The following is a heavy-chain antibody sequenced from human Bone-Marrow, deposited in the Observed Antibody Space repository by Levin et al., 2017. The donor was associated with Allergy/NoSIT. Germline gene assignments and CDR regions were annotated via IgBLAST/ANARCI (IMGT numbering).Heavy chain of an antibody. Sequence: GESLKISCKASGYTFTSYGISWVRQAPGQGLEWMGWISAYNGNTNYAQKLQGRVTMTTDTSTSTAYMELRSLRSDDTAVYYCARDSPLVVLDYWGQGTLVTVSS. CDR1: GYTFTSYG. D-gene: IGHD2-8*02. J-gene: IGHJ4*02. CDR3: ARDSPLVVLDY. V-gene: IGHV1-18*01. CDR2: ISAYNGNT.